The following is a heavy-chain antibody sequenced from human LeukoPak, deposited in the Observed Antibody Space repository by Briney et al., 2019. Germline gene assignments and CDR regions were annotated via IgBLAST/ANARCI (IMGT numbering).Heavy chain of an antibody. CDR3: ARVAAEYSGSYYGY. CDR2: INPNSGGT. Sequence: ASVKVSCKASGYTLSDFYMNWVRQAPGQGLEWMGWINPNSGGTDYAQSFQGRVTMTRDTSISTAYMELSRLTSDDTAVYYCARVAAEYSGSYYGYWGQGTLVTVSS. J-gene: IGHJ4*02. D-gene: IGHD1-26*01. V-gene: IGHV1-2*02. CDR1: GYTLSDFY.